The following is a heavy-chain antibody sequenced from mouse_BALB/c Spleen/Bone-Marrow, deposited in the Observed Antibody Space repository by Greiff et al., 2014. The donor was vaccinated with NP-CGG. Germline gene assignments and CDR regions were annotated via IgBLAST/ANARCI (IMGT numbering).Heavy chain of an antibody. V-gene: IGHV14-3*02. CDR3: ARWEYYARDY. Sequence: EVKLVESGAELVKPGASVKLSCTASGFNIKDTYMHWVKQRPEQGLEWIGRIDPANGNTKYDPKFQGKATITADTSSNTAYLQLSSLTSEDTAVYYCARWEYYARDYWGQGTSVTVSS. J-gene: IGHJ4*01. D-gene: IGHD4-1*01. CDR2: IDPANGNT. CDR1: GFNIKDTY.